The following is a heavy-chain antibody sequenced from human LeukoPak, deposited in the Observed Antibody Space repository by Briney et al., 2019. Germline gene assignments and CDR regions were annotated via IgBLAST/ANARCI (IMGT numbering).Heavy chain of an antibody. CDR1: GFTSSSYA. CDR3: ARDRDIEVGYYFDY. CDR2: VSGSGDRM. Sequence: GGSLRLSCAASGFTSSSYALNWVRQAPGKGLEWVATVSGSGDRMYHADSVKGRFTISRDNSKNTLYLQMNSLRAEDTAVYYCARDRDIEVGYYFDYWGQGTLVTVSS. D-gene: IGHD5-12*01. V-gene: IGHV3-23*01. J-gene: IGHJ4*02.